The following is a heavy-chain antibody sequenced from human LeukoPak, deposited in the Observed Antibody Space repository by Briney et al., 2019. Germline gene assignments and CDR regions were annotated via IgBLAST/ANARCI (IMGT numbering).Heavy chain of an antibody. CDR1: GYTFSTYG. CDR2: INVSSGNT. CDR3: ARIIPGACDL. D-gene: IGHD3-3*01. Sequence: GASVKVSCKASGYTFSTYGISWVRQAPGQGLECMGWINVSSGNTNYAGSLQGRVTMTTDTSTSTAYMELRSLRSDDTAVYYCARIIPGACDLWGQGTLVTVSS. J-gene: IGHJ4*02. V-gene: IGHV1-18*01.